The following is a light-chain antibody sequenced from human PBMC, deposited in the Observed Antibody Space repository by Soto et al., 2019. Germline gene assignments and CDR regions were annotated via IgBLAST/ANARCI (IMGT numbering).Light chain of an antibody. CDR3: TSYTSSSTYV. Sequence: QSVLTHPASVSGSPGQSITISCTGTISDVGGYNYVSWYQQHPGKAPKLMIYEVSNRPSGVSNRFSGSKSGNTASLTISVLYAEEEADSYCTSYTSSSTYVFGNGTKVTVL. V-gene: IGLV2-14*01. J-gene: IGLJ1*01. CDR2: EVS. CDR1: ISDVGGYNY.